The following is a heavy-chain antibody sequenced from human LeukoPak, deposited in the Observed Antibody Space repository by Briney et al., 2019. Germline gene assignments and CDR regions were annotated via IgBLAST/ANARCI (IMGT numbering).Heavy chain of an antibody. CDR1: GYTFTGYY. CDR2: INPNSGGT. CDR3: AGADIVVVPAASD. D-gene: IGHD2-2*01. J-gene: IGHJ4*02. Sequence: ASVKVSCKASGYTFTGYYMHWVRQAPGQGLEWMGWINPNSGGTNYAQKFQGRVTMTRDTSISTAYMELSRLRSDDTAVYYCAGADIVVVPAASDWGQGTLVTVSS. V-gene: IGHV1-2*02.